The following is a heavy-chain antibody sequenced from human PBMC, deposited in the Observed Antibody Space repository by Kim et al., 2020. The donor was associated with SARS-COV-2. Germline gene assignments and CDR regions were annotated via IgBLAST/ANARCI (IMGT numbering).Heavy chain of an antibody. CDR3: ARAKRYYDFWSGYYPNLDGMDV. V-gene: IGHV4-34*01. J-gene: IGHJ6*02. Sequence: SETLSLTCAVYGGSFSGYYWSWIRQPPGKGLEWIGEINHSGSTNYNPSLKSRVTISVDTSKNQFSLKLSSVTAADTAVYYCARAKRYYDFWSGYYPNLDGMDVWGQGTTVTVSS. D-gene: IGHD3-3*01. CDR1: GGSFSGYY. CDR2: INHSGST.